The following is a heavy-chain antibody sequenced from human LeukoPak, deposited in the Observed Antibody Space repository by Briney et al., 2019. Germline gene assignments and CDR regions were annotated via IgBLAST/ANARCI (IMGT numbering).Heavy chain of an antibody. CDR3: ARWAVLGAAGQPYYYGMDV. CDR1: GGSISSYY. V-gene: IGHV4-59*01. Sequence: SETLSLTCTVSGGSISSYYWSWIRQPPGKGLEWIGYIYYSGSTNYNPSLKSRVTISVDTSKNQFSLKLSSVTAADTAVYYCARWAVLGAAGQPYYYGMDVWGQGTTVTVSS. J-gene: IGHJ6*02. D-gene: IGHD6-13*01. CDR2: IYYSGST.